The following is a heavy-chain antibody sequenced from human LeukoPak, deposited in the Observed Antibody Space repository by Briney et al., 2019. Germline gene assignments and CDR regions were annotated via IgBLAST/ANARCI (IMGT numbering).Heavy chain of an antibody. CDR2: IYHSGST. D-gene: IGHD3-10*01. V-gene: IGHV4-30-2*01. Sequence: SETLSLTCAVSGGSISSGGYSWSWIRQPPGKGLEWIGYIYHSGSTYYNPSLKSRVTISVDRSKNQFSLKLSSVTAADTAVYYCARSWLGELLFDYWGKGTLVTVSS. CDR3: ARSWLGELLFDY. CDR1: GGSISSGGYS. J-gene: IGHJ4*02.